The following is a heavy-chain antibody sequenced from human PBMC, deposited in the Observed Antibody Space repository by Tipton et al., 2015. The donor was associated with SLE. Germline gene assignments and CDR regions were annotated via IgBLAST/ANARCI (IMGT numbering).Heavy chain of an antibody. Sequence: TLSLTCTVSGDSINGADNYWSWIRKHPGRGLEWIGHIHYSGRIFYNPSLESRVIISLDTSKNQFSLNLTSVTAADTAVYYCARDKGWDLGDESSGYYAIHAFDIWGQGTMVTVSS. J-gene: IGHJ3*02. CDR3: ARDKGWDLGDESSGYYAIHAFDI. V-gene: IGHV4-31*03. CDR1: GDSINGADNY. CDR2: IHYSGRI. D-gene: IGHD3-22*01.